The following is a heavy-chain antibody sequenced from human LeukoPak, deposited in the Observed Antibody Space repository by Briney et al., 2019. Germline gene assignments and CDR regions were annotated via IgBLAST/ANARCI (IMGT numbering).Heavy chain of an antibody. J-gene: IGHJ3*02. CDR2: INPSGGST. D-gene: IGHD2-21*02. CDR1: GYTFTSYY. V-gene: IGHV1-46*01. CDR3: AKDSPVVVTYDAFDI. Sequence: ASVKVSCKASGYTFTSYYMHWVRQAPGQGLEWMGIINPSGGSTSYAQKFQGRVTMTRDTSTSTVYMELSSLRSEDTAVYYCAKDSPVVVTYDAFDIWGQGTMVTVSS.